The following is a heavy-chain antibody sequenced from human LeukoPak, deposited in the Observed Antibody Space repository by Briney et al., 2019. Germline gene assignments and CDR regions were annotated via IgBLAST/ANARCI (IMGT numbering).Heavy chain of an antibody. CDR3: ARLRARIAAAGHFDY. D-gene: IGHD6-13*01. CDR2: IYYSGST. Sequence: PSETLSLTCTASGGSISRYYWSWIRQPPGKGLEWIGYIYYSGSTNYNPSLKSRVTISVDTSKNQFSLKLSSVTAADTAVYYCARLRARIAAAGHFDYWGQGTLVTVSS. J-gene: IGHJ4*02. V-gene: IGHV4-59*08. CDR1: GGSISRYY.